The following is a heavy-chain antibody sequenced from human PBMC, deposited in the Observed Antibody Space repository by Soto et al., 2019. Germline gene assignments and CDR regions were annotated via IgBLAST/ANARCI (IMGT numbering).Heavy chain of an antibody. CDR2: IWYDGSNK. CDR1: GFTFSSYG. V-gene: IGHV3-33*01. J-gene: IGHJ3*02. CDR3: ARDRIELVDHRYGDAFDI. D-gene: IGHD1-26*01. Sequence: QVQLVESGGGVVQPGRSLRLSCAASGFTFSSYGMHWVRQAPGKGLEWVAVIWYDGSNKYYADSVKGRFTISRDNSKSTLYLQMNSLRAEDTAVYYCARDRIELVDHRYGDAFDIWGQGTMVTVSS.